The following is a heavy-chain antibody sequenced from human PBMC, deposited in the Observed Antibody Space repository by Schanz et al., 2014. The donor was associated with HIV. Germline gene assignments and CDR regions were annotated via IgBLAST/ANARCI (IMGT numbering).Heavy chain of an antibody. CDR3: ARGIHSDGMDV. J-gene: IGHJ6*02. CDR2: VNHGGST. V-gene: IGHV4-34*02. CDR1: GGSFTGYY. Sequence: QVQLQQWGAGLLKPSETLSLTCAVYGGSFTGYYWTWIRQPPGRGLEWIGDVNHGGSTNYNPSLMSRVTTSLDTSENQFSLKLSSVTAADTAIYYCARGIHSDGMDVWGQGSLVTVSS.